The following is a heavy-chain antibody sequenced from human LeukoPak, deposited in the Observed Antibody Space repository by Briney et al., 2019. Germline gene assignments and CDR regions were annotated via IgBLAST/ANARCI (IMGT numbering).Heavy chain of an antibody. CDR2: ISYEGSTT. V-gene: IGHV3-30*18. D-gene: IGHD3-10*01. CDR3: AKDEGPSVDGDYFDY. CDR1: GFTFSNYG. Sequence: GGSLRLSCEASGFTFSNYGMHWVRQAPGKGLEWVAVISYEGSTTHYADSVKGRFTISRDNSKNTLFLQMNTLRVEDMAIYYCAKDEGPSVDGDYFDYWGQGTLVTVSS. J-gene: IGHJ4*02.